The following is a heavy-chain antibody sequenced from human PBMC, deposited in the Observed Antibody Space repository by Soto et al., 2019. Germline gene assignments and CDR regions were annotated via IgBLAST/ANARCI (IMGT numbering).Heavy chain of an antibody. J-gene: IGHJ4*02. CDR1: GYNFATYW. Sequence: GESLKISCKGSGYNFATYWIGWVRQMPGKGLEWMAIIYPSDSDTRYSPSFQGQVTISADKSISTTYLQWSSLKASDTAMYYCARERATGGSYFEFWGQGTLVTVSS. V-gene: IGHV5-51*01. CDR2: IYPSDSDT. CDR3: ARERATGGSYFEF. D-gene: IGHD1-1*01.